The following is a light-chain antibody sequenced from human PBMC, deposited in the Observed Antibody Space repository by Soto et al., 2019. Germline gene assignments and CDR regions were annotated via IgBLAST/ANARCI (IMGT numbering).Light chain of an antibody. CDR1: QSVSYSSSNRNA. V-gene: IGKV4-1*01. J-gene: IGKJ4*01. CDR3: QQYHSLSLT. CDR2: WAS. Sequence: DIVMTQSPDSLAASLGERATINCKSSQSVSYSSSNRNALAWYQQKPGQPPKLLIYWASIRESGVPDRVSGSGSATDFTLTISSLQAEDVAVYYCQQYHSLSLTFGGGTKVDIK.